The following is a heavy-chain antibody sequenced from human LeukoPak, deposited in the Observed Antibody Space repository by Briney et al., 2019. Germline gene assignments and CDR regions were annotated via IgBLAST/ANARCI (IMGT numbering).Heavy chain of an antibody. CDR2: INPNSGGT. J-gene: IGHJ5*02. CDR1: GYTFTGYY. D-gene: IGHD1-7*01. CDR3: ARVSRVITGTKSGWFDP. Sequence: APVKVSCKASGYTFTGYYMHWVRQAPGQGLEWMGWINPNSGGTNYAQKFQGRVTMTRDTSISTAYMELSRLRSDDTAVYYCARVSRVITGTKSGWFDPWGQGTLVTVSS. V-gene: IGHV1-2*02.